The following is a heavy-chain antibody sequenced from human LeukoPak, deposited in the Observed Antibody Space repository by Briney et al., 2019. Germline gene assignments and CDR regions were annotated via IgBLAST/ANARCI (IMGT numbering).Heavy chain of an antibody. J-gene: IGHJ3*02. V-gene: IGHV4-4*07. CDR2: IYHSGST. D-gene: IGHD3-9*01. CDR1: GGSISSYY. CDR3: ARGPDILTGYFNDAFDI. Sequence: SETLSLTCTVPGGSISSYYWSWIRQPAGKGLEWIGSIYHSGSTYYNPSLKSRVTISVDTSKNQFSLKLNSVTAADTAVYYCARGPDILTGYFNDAFDIWGQGTMVTVSS.